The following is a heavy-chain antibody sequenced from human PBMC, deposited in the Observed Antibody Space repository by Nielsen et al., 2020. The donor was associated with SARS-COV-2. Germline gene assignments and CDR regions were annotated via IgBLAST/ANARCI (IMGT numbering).Heavy chain of an antibody. V-gene: IGHV4-31*03. Sequence: LRLSCTVSGGSISSGGYYWSWIRQHPGKGLEWIGYIYYSGSTYYNPSLKSRVTISVDTSKNQFSLKLSSVTAADTAVYYCARVTVTYEIDYWGQGTLVTVSS. J-gene: IGHJ4*02. D-gene: IGHD4-17*01. CDR3: ARVTVTYEIDY. CDR2: IYYSGST. CDR1: GGSISSGGYY.